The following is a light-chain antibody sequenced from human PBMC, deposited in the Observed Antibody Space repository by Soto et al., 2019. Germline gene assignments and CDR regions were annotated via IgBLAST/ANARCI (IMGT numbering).Light chain of an antibody. CDR2: DAS. V-gene: IGKV1-5*01. CDR3: QQYNSYPYVA. J-gene: IGKJ1*01. CDR1: QSISSW. Sequence: DIQMTQSPSTLSASVGDRVTITCRASQSISSWLAWYQQKPGKAPKLLIYDASSLESGVPSRFSGSGSGTEFTLTISSLQPDDFATHYCQQYNSYPYVAFGQGTKVEIK.